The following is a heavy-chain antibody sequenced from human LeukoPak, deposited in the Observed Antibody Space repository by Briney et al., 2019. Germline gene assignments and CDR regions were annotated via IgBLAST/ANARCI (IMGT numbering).Heavy chain of an antibody. CDR3: ASGPSNNILLWFGESSGGLFDY. CDR2: INPNSGGT. V-gene: IGHV1-2*06. CDR1: GYTFTGYY. D-gene: IGHD3-10*01. Sequence: ASVKVSCKASGYTFTGYYMHWVRQAPGQGLEWMGRINPNSGGTNYAQKFQGRVTMTRDRSISTAYMELSRLRSDDTAVYYCASGPSNNILLWFGESSGGLFDYWGQGTLVTVSS. J-gene: IGHJ4*02.